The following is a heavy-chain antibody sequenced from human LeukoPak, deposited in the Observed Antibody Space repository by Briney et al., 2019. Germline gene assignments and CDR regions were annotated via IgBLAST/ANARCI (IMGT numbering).Heavy chain of an antibody. J-gene: IGHJ4*02. CDR3: ARPSYDSSGRIRGYFDY. V-gene: IGHV1-69*05. D-gene: IGHD3-22*01. CDR2: IIPIFGTA. CDR1: GGTFSGYA. Sequence: SVKVSCKASGGTFSGYAISWVRQAPGQGLEWMGGIIPIFGTANYAQKFQGRVTITTDESTSTAYMELSSLRSEDTAVYYCARPSYDSSGRIRGYFDYWGQGTLVTVSS.